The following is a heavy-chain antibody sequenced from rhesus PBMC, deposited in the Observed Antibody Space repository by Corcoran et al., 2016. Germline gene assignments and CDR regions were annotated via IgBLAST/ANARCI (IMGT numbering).Heavy chain of an antibody. V-gene: IGHV4-122*02. CDR2: ISYSGST. CDR3: ASLHSSGWYPSFDY. D-gene: IGHD6-31*01. CDR1: GGSISSSYYY. Sequence: QVQLQESGPGLVKPSETLSLTCSVSGGSISSSYYYWSWIRQASAKGLVCIGYISYSGSTSYNPSLKSRVTSSRDTSKNQFSLKLSSVTAADTAVYYCASLHSSGWYPSFDYWGQGVLVTVSS. J-gene: IGHJ4*01.